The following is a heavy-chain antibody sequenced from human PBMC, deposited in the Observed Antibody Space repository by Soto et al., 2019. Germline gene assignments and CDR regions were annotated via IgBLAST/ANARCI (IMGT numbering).Heavy chain of an antibody. CDR1: GFTCNSYA. J-gene: IGHJ4*02. Sequence: XGSLRLSCSAAGFTCNSYAMHWVRQGPGKGLEWVAVTSYDGRNEYYADSVKGRFTISRDNSKNTVYLQMNSLTAEDTAVYYCTRDPYLDYWGQGSLVTVSS. CDR2: TSYDGRNE. CDR3: TRDPYLDY. V-gene: IGHV3-30*04.